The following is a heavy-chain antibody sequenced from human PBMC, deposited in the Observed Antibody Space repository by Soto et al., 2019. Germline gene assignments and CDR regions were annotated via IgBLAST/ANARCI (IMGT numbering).Heavy chain of an antibody. J-gene: IGHJ6*02. CDR3: AKGHPLAENYYYYGMDV. V-gene: IGHV3-23*01. CDR2: ISGSGGST. CDR1: GFTFSSYA. Sequence: EVQLLESGGGLVQPGGSLRLSCAASGFTFSSYAMSWVRQAPGKGLEWVSAISGSGGSTYYADSVKGRFTISRDNSKNTLYLQMNSLRAEDTAVYYCAKGHPLAENYYYYGMDVWGQGTTVTVSS.